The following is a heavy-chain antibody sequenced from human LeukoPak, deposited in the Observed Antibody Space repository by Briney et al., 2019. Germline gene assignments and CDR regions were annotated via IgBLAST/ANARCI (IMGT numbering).Heavy chain of an antibody. Sequence: PGGSLRLSCAASGFTFSNCAMSWVREARGKGLEGVSAVSGPGTTYYGDIVKGRFSVSKDISKNTLSLEMNSLRDEDTAVYYCVKESPYPVGGTGRIYYFDNWGQGTLVTVSS. CDR1: GFTFSNCA. V-gene: IGHV3-23*01. J-gene: IGHJ4*02. CDR3: VKESPYPVGGTGRIYYFDN. CDR2: VSGPGTT. D-gene: IGHD1-26*01.